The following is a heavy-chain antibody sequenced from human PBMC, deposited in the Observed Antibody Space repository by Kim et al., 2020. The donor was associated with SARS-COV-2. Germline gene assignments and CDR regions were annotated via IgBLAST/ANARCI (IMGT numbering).Heavy chain of an antibody. CDR2: IYYTGST. CDR3: ATHPAVRYSGSYYFA. D-gene: IGHD1-26*01. Sequence: SETLSLTCTVTGGCISSSSYYWGWIRQPPGKGLEWIGIIYYTGSTYYNPSPKSPVTISVDTSKNHFSLKLRSVTAAATTAFNDATHPAVRYSGSYYFA. V-gene: IGHV4-39*01. J-gene: IGHJ4*01. CDR1: GGCISSSSYY.